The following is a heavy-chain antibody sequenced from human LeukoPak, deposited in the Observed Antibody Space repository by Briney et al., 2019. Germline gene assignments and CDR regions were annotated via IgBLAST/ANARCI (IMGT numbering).Heavy chain of an antibody. D-gene: IGHD4-23*01. J-gene: IGHJ4*02. Sequence: SETLSLTCTVSGGSISSTSYLLGWIRQPPGEGLEWIGNIYYRGSTYYNPSLKSRVTISTDTSKNQFSLKLRSVSAADTAVYFCARLSNYGASSGNFDNWGQGTLVTVSS. CDR2: IYYRGST. CDR1: GGSISSTSYL. CDR3: ARLSNYGASSGNFDN. V-gene: IGHV4-39*01.